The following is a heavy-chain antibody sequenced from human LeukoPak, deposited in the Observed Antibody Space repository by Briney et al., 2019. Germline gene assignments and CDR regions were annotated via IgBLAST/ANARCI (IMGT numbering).Heavy chain of an antibody. J-gene: IGHJ5*02. Sequence: GGSLRLSCAVSGFSFSRYWMNWVLQAPGKGLEWVANIKQDGSEKYYVDSVKGRFTISRDNAKNSLYLQMNSLRAEDTAVYYCARDGSGGSTQYNWFDPWGQGTLVTVSS. V-gene: IGHV3-7*01. CDR2: IKQDGSEK. CDR1: GFSFSRYW. D-gene: IGHD1-26*01. CDR3: ARDGSGGSTQYNWFDP.